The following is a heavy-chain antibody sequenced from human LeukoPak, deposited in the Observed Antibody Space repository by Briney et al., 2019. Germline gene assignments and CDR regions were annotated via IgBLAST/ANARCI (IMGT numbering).Heavy chain of an antibody. J-gene: IGHJ5*02. Sequence: GESLKISCKGSGYTFTGYYMHWVRQAPGQGLEWMGWINPNSGGTNYAQKFQGRVTMTRDTSISTAYMELSRLRSDDTAVYYCAREEGLDPWGQGTLVTVSS. CDR3: AREEGLDP. V-gene: IGHV1-2*02. CDR1: GYTFTGYY. CDR2: INPNSGGT.